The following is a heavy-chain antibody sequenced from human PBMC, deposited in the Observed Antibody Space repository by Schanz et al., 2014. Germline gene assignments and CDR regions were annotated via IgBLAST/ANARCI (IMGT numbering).Heavy chain of an antibody. J-gene: IGHJ4*02. Sequence: ESGGGLVQPGGSLRLSCAASGFTFSSYAMSWVRQAPGKGLEWISYITYNGGTIYYADSVKGRFTISRDNAKNSLYLEMNSLRPEDTAVYYCAKYRGYYRVSGSYRELAYWGQGTLVTVSS. D-gene: IGHD3-10*01. CDR1: GFTFSSYA. CDR3: AKYRGYYRVSGSYRELAY. CDR2: ITYNGGTI. V-gene: IGHV3-48*01.